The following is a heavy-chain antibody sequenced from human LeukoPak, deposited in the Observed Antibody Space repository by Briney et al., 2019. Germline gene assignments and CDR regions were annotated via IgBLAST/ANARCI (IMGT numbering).Heavy chain of an antibody. Sequence: SETLSLTCTVSGGSISSGSYYWSWIRQPAGKGLEWIGRVYTSGSTNYNPSLKSRVTISVDTSKNQFSLKLSSVTAADTAVYYCARQYVDILTGYHRGELYWYFGLWGRGTLVTVSS. V-gene: IGHV4-61*02. J-gene: IGHJ2*01. CDR2: VYTSGST. CDR3: ARQYVDILTGYHRGELYWYFGL. D-gene: IGHD3-9*01. CDR1: GGSISSGSYY.